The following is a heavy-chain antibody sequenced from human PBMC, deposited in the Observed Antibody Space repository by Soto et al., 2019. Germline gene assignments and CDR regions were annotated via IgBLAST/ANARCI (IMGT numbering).Heavy chain of an antibody. Sequence: ASVKVSCKASGYTFTTYYMYWVRQAPGQGLEWMGIINPSAGSTSYAQKFQGRVTMTRDTSTSTVYMELSSLRSEDTAVYYCARPYCSGGSCYDYFDYWGQGTLVTVSS. CDR2: INPSAGST. CDR3: ARPYCSGGSCYDYFDY. J-gene: IGHJ4*02. V-gene: IGHV1-46*01. D-gene: IGHD2-15*01. CDR1: GYTFTTYY.